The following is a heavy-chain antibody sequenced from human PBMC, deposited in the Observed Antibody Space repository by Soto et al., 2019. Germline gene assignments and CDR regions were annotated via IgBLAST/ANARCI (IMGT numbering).Heavy chain of an antibody. CDR3: ARDHYYDSSGYDYYYYGMDV. J-gene: IGHJ6*02. D-gene: IGHD3-22*01. CDR2: IIPILGIA. V-gene: IGHV1-69*04. Sequence: SVKVSCKASGGTFSSYTISWVRQAPGQGLEWMGRIIPILGIANYAQKFQGRVTITADKSTSTAYMELSSLRSEDTAVYYCARDHYYDSSGYDYYYYGMDVWGQGTTVTVS. CDR1: GGTFSSYT.